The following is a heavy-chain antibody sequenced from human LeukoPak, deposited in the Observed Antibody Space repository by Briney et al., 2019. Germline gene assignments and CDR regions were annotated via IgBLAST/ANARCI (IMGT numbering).Heavy chain of an antibody. CDR3: ARHRVDFRYYFDY. CDR1: GFNFSSHG. D-gene: IGHD5-12*01. Sequence: GGSLRLSCGASGFNFSSHGMHWVRQAPGKGLEWVALIWYDGIGKYYPDSVKGRFTISRDNSKNTLYPQMDSLRAEDTAMYYCARHRVDFRYYFDYWGQGTLVTVSS. J-gene: IGHJ4*02. CDR2: IWYDGIGK. V-gene: IGHV3-33*01.